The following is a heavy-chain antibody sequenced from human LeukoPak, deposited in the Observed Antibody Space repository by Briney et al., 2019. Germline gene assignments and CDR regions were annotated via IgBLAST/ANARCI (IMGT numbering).Heavy chain of an antibody. CDR1: GYTFTSYA. D-gene: IGHD2-15*01. Sequence: GASVKVSCKASGYTFTSYAMNWVRQAPGQGLEWMGWINTNTGNPTYAQGFTGRFVFSLDTSVSTAYLQISSLKAEDTAVYYCARAYPPLPRYCSGGSCYPGDYWGQGTLVTVSS. J-gene: IGHJ4*02. CDR2: INTNTGNP. V-gene: IGHV7-4-1*02. CDR3: ARAYPPLPRYCSGGSCYPGDY.